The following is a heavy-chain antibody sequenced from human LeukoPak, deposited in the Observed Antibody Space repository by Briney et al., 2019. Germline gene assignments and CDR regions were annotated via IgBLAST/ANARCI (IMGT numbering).Heavy chain of an antibody. Sequence: GASVTVSCKASGYTFTSYDINWVRQATGQGLEWMGWMNPNGGNTGYAQKFQGRVTMTRNTSISTAYMELSSLRSEDTAVYYCARGRIAVAATAYWGQGTLVTVSS. CDR2: MNPNGGNT. CDR3: ARGRIAVAATAY. V-gene: IGHV1-8*01. D-gene: IGHD6-19*01. J-gene: IGHJ4*02. CDR1: GYTFTSYD.